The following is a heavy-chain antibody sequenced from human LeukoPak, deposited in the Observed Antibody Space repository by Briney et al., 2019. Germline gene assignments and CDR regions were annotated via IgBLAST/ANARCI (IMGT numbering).Heavy chain of an antibody. CDR2: INPNSGGT. J-gene: IGHJ4*02. D-gene: IGHD4-17*01. CDR3: ARGGYGDGLHFDY. CDR1: GYTFTGYY. V-gene: IGHV1-2*02. Sequence: GASVKVSCKASGYTFTGYYMHWARQAPGQGLEWMGWINPNSGGTNYAQKFQGRVTMTRDTSISTAYMELSRLRSDDTAVYYCARGGYGDGLHFDYWGQGTLVTVSS.